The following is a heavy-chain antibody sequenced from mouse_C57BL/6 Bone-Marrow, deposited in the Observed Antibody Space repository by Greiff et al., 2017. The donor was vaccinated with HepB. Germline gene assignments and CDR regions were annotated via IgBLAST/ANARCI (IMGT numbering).Heavy chain of an antibody. CDR3: ASLNYYGRGAY. V-gene: IGHV14-2*01. CDR2: IDPEDGET. J-gene: IGHJ3*01. CDR1: GFNIKDYY. Sequence: EVMLVESGAELVKPGASVKLSCTASGFNIKDYYMHWVKQRTEQGLEWIGRIDPEDGETKYAPKFQGKATITADTSSNTAYLQLSSLTSEDTAVYYCASLNYYGRGAYWGQGTLVTVSA. D-gene: IGHD1-1*01.